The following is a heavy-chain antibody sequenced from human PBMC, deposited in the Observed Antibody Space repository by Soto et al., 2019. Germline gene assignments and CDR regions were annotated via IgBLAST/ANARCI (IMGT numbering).Heavy chain of an antibody. V-gene: IGHV3-21*06. J-gene: IGHJ4*02. CDR3: ATRSSDYYFY. CDR2: ISSTTNYI. D-gene: IGHD4-17*01. Sequence: GGSLRLSCAASGFTFTRYSMNWVRQAPGKGLEWVSSISSTTNYIYYGDSMKGRFTISRDNAKNSLYLEMDRLSAEDTAVYFCATRSSDYYFYWGQGALVTVSS. CDR1: GFTFTRYS.